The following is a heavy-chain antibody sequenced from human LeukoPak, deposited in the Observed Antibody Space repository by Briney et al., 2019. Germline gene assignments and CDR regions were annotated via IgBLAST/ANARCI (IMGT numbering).Heavy chain of an antibody. CDR2: IYSSGAT. V-gene: IGHV4-39*01. J-gene: IGHJ1*01. CDR1: GGSINNRNYY. Sequence: SETLSLTCTVSGGSINNRNYYWGWIRQPPGKGLECIGNIYSSGATYYNPSLKSRLTISIDTSKSQFSLRLSSVTAADTAVYFCVQNIPGTVEHWGQGTLVTVSS. D-gene: IGHD1-7*01. CDR3: VQNIPGTVEH.